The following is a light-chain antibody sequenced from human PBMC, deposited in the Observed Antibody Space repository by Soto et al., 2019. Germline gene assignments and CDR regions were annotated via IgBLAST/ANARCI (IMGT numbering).Light chain of an antibody. J-gene: IGLJ1*01. Sequence: QSALSQPASVSGSPGQSIPIFCTGTSSDVGAYNFVSWYQQHPDQAPKLILYDVGNRPPGVSNRFSGSKSGDSASLTISGLQAEDEADYYCSSYTTIKTYVFGTGTKVTVL. V-gene: IGLV2-14*01. CDR1: SSDVGAYNF. CDR2: DVG. CDR3: SSYTTIKTYV.